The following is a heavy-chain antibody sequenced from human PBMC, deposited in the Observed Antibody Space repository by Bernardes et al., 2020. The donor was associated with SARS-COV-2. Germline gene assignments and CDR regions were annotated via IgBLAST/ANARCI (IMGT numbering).Heavy chain of an antibody. CDR3: ARQDCTSAGCYSGGY. V-gene: IGHV5-51*01. CDR1: GYTFTTYW. Sequence: GESLIISCKGSGYTFTTYWIGWVRQVPGRGPEWMGVIFPRDYDTRYSPSFQGQVTISADRSASTAYLQWNSLKASDTAIYYCARQDCTSAGCYSGGYWGQGTQVIVSS. D-gene: IGHD2-15*01. J-gene: IGHJ4*02. CDR2: IFPRDYDT.